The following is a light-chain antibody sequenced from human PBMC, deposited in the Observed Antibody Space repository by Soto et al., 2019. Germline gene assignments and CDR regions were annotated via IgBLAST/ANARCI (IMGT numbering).Light chain of an antibody. CDR3: QKYNSAPWT. CDR1: QSVTSSY. CDR2: DAS. V-gene: IGKV3-11*01. J-gene: IGKJ1*01. Sequence: EIVMTQSPATLSVSPGERATLSCRASQSVTSSYLAWYQQKPGQAPRLLIYDASNRATGIPARFSGSGSGTDFTLTISSLEPEDVATYYCQKYNSAPWTFGQGTKVDIK.